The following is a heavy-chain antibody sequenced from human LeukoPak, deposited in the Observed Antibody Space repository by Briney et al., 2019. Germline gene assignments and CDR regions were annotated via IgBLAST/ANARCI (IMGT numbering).Heavy chain of an antibody. V-gene: IGHV3-48*03. J-gene: IGHJ2*01. CDR3: ARTYCDSSVPIYWYFDL. Sequence: GGSLGLSCAASGFTFSSYEMNWVRQAPGKGLEWVSYISSSGSTIYYADSVKGRFTISRDNAKNSLYLQMNSLRAEDTAVYYCARTYCDSSVPIYWYFDLWGRGTLVTVSS. D-gene: IGHD3-22*01. CDR2: ISSSGSTI. CDR1: GFTFSSYE.